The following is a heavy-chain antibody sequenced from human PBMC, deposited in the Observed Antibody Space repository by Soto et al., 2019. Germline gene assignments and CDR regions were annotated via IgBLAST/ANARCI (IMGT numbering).Heavy chain of an antibody. J-gene: IGHJ6*02. V-gene: IGHV4-59*01. D-gene: IGHD3-9*01. Sequence: SETLSLTCTVSGGSISSYYWSWIRQPPGKGLEWIGYIYYSGSTNYKPSLKSRVTISVDTSKNQFSLKLSSVTAADTAVYYCARDIGNYDILTGEYYYYGMDVWGQGTTVT. CDR2: IYYSGST. CDR3: ARDIGNYDILTGEYYYYGMDV. CDR1: GGSISSYY.